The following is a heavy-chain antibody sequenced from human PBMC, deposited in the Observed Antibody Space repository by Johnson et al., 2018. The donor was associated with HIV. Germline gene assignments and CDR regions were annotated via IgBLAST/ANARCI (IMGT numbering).Heavy chain of an antibody. CDR3: AKNFGKILAAGGLEVGDAFDI. D-gene: IGHD6-13*01. CDR2: IYSRDTT. CDR1: GFTVINNY. Sequence: VQLVESGGGLVQPGGSLRLSCAVSGFTVINNYMTWVRQAPGQGLEWVSIIYSRDTTYYADSVKGRFSISRDSSKNTLYLQMNSLRDEDTAVYYCAKNFGKILAAGGLEVGDAFDIWGQGTMVTVSS. V-gene: IGHV3-66*01. J-gene: IGHJ3*02.